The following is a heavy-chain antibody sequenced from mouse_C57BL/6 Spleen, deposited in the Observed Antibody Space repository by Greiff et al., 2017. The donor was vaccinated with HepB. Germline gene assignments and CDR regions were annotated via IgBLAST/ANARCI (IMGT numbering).Heavy chain of an antibody. CDR3: AYGYDRGDY. CDR2: IDPSDSYT. Sequence: QVQLQQPGAELVMPGASVKLSCKASGYTFTSYWMHWVKQRPGQGLEWIGEIDPSDSYTNYNQKFKGKSTLTVDKSSSTAYMQLSSLTSADSAVYYCAYGYDRGDYWGQGTTLTVSS. V-gene: IGHV1-69*01. CDR1: GYTFTSYW. D-gene: IGHD2-2*01. J-gene: IGHJ2*01.